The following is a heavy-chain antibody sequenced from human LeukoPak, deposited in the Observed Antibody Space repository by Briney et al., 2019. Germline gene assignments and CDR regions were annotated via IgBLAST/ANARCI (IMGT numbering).Heavy chain of an antibody. Sequence: GGSLRLSCAASGFTFGSYSMNWVRQAPGKGLEWVSSISSSSSYIYYADSVKGRFTISRDNAKNSLYLQMNSLRAEDTAVYYCARVNSSGWYDYFDYWGQGTLVTVSS. CDR2: ISSSSSYI. CDR1: GFTFGSYS. V-gene: IGHV3-21*01. D-gene: IGHD6-19*01. CDR3: ARVNSSGWYDYFDY. J-gene: IGHJ4*02.